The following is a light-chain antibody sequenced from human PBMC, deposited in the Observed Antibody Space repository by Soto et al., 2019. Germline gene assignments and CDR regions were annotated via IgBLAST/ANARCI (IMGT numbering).Light chain of an antibody. V-gene: IGKV1-5*03. CDR1: QSFITC. J-gene: IGKJ4*01. CDR3: QQYNSYSPLP. Sequence: DIQMNTSPSPLSSSLGDIDTITSRASQSFITCLAWYQQKPGKAPKLLIYKASSFESGVPSRFSGSGSGTEVTLIISSLQPDDFATYYCQQYNSYSPLPFGGGTKVEIK. CDR2: KAS.